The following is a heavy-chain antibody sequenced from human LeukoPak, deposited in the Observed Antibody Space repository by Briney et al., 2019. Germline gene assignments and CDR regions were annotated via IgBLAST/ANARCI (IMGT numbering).Heavy chain of an antibody. CDR3: ARGLAVVTPRYFDY. V-gene: IGHV4-34*01. CDR2: TNHSGST. Sequence: KPSETLSLTCAVYGGSFSGYYWSWIRQPPGKGLEWIGETNHSGSTNYNPSLKSRVTISVDTSKNQFSPKLSSVTAADTAVYYCARGLAVVTPRYFDYWGQGTLVTVSS. J-gene: IGHJ4*02. D-gene: IGHD4-23*01. CDR1: GGSFSGYY.